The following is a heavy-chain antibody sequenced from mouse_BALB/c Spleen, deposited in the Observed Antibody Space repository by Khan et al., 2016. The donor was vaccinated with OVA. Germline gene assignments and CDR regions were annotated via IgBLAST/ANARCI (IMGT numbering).Heavy chain of an antibody. V-gene: IGHV1-7*01. Sequence: QVQLKQSGAELAKPGASVKMSCKASGYTFINYWILWVKQRPGQGLEWIGYINPSTGYTEYNQNFKDKATLTADKSSSTAYMQLSSLKSEDSAVYYCERRGLRWDFDYGGQGTTLTVSS. D-gene: IGHD1-1*01. CDR1: GYTFINYW. CDR3: ERRGLRWDFDY. J-gene: IGHJ2*01. CDR2: INPSTGYT.